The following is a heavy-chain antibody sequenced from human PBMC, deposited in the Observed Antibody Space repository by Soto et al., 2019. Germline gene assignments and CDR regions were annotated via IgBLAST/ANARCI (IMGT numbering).Heavy chain of an antibody. V-gene: IGHV3-30*03. J-gene: IGHJ4*02. CDR3: ARDRPVDY. Sequence: GGSLRLSCAASGFTFSSYGMHWVRQAPGKGLEWVAVISNDRSNKYYADSVKGRFTISRDNAKNSLYLQMNSLRAEDTAVYYCARDRPVDYWGQGALVTVSS. CDR2: ISNDRSNK. CDR1: GFTFSSYG.